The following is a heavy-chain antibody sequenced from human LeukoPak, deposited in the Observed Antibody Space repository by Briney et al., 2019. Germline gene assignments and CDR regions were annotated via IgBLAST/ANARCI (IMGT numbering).Heavy chain of an antibody. V-gene: IGHV3-74*01. CDR3: ARDPPLGIAAAGVDAFDI. D-gene: IGHD6-13*01. CDR1: GFTFSSYW. CDR2: ITGDGSTT. J-gene: IGHJ3*02. Sequence: SGGSLRLSCAASGFTFSSYWMNWVRRAPGKGLVWVSRITGDGSTTNYADSLKGRFTISRDNAKNSLYLQMNSLRAEDTAVYYCARDPPLGIAAAGVDAFDIWGQGTMVTVSS.